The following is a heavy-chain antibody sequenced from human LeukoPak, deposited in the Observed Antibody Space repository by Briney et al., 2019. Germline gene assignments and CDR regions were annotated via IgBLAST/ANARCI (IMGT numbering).Heavy chain of an antibody. Sequence: PGGSLRLSCVASGFIVSNNYLNWVRQAPGKGLEWVSTISNSGGSTYYADSVKGRFTISRDNSKNTLSLQMNSLRAEDTAVYSCAKDLSSSSDSFDYWGQGTLVTVSS. J-gene: IGHJ4*02. CDR3: AKDLSSSSDSFDY. CDR2: ISNSGGST. V-gene: IGHV3-23*01. CDR1: GFIVSNNY. D-gene: IGHD6-6*01.